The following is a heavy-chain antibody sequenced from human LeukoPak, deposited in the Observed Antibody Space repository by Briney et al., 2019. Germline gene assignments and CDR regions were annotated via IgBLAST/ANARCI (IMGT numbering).Heavy chain of an antibody. D-gene: IGHD3-9*01. Sequence: ASVKVSCKASGYTFTSYGISWVRQAPGQGLEWMGWISAYNGNTNYAQKLQGRVTMTTDTSTSTAYMELRSLRSDDTAVYYCARDRSRYDILTAYDYWGQGTLVTVSS. CDR3: ARDRSRYDILTAYDY. CDR1: GYTFTSYG. V-gene: IGHV1-18*01. J-gene: IGHJ4*02. CDR2: ISAYNGNT.